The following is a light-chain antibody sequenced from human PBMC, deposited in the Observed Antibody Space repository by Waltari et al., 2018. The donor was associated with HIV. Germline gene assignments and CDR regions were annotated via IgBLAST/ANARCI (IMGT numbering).Light chain of an antibody. V-gene: IGKV3-20*01. CDR3: QQYGRSPDT. CDR2: GAS. CDR1: QSVSSSY. J-gene: IGKJ2*01. Sequence: EIVLTQSPGTLSLSPGGRATLSCRASQSVSSSYLAWYQQKPGQAPRLLIYGASSRATGIPDRFSGRGSGTDFTLTISRLEPEDFAVYYCQQYGRSPDTFGQGTKLEIK.